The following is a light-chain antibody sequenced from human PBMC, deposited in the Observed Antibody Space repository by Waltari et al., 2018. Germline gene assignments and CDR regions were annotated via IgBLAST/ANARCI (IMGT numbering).Light chain of an antibody. CDR3: QHLNSYPYT. J-gene: IGKJ2*01. CDR1: QGVGTS. Sequence: DIQLTQSPSFLSASVGDRVTITCRARQGVGTSLFWYQQKPGKAPKVLIYGASTLHSGVPSRFSGSGSGTEFTLTIGSLQPEDFATYYCQHLNSYPYTFGQGTKLEIE. V-gene: IGKV1-9*01. CDR2: GAS.